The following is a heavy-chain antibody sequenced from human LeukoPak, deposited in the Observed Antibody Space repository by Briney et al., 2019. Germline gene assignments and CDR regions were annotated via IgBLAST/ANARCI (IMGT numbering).Heavy chain of an antibody. CDR2: IQYDESNK. Sequence: PGGSLRLSCAASGFSVSSYGMHWVRQVPGKGLEWVAFIQYDESNKYYADSVKGRFTISRDNSKNTLYLQMNSLRAEDSAVYYCARGSGFDYWGQGILVTVSS. J-gene: IGHJ4*02. V-gene: IGHV3-30*02. CDR3: ARGSGFDY. D-gene: IGHD3-16*01. CDR1: GFSVSSYG.